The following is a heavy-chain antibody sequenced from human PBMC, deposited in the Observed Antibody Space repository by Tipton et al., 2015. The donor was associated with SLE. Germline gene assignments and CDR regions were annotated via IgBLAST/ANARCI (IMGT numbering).Heavy chain of an antibody. CDR1: GYTFTRYY. CDR3: AREGRFTNGWESDY. V-gene: IGHV1-46*01. CDR2: INPSYGST. D-gene: IGHD6-19*01. Sequence: EVKKPGASVKVSCKASGYTFTRYYMHWVRQAPGQGLEWMGIINPSYGSTNYAQKFEGRVTMTRDTSTRTVYMELYSLRSEDTAVYYCAREGRFTNGWESDYWGLGTLVTVSS. J-gene: IGHJ4*02.